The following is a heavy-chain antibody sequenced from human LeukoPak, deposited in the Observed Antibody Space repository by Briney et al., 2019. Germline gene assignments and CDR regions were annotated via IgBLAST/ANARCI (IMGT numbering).Heavy chain of an antibody. V-gene: IGHV4-39*01. CDR3: ARHAIGGPRLGVTNWFDP. CDR2: IYYSGST. CDR1: GGSISSSSYY. Sequence: SETLSLTCTVSGGSISSSSYYWGWIRQPPGKGLEWIGSIYYSGSTYYNPSLKSRVTISVDTSKNQFSLKLSSVTAADTAVYYCARHAIGGPRLGVTNWFDPWGQGTLVTVSS. D-gene: IGHD3-16*01. J-gene: IGHJ5*02.